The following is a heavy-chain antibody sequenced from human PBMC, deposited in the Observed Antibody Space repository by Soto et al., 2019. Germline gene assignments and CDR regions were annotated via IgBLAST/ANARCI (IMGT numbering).Heavy chain of an antibody. D-gene: IGHD2-8*01. CDR1: GYTFTSYD. J-gene: IGHJ6*02. CDR3: ARGSRDGFGCTNGVCYYLPHCYYRMDV. V-gene: IGHV1-8*01. Sequence: ASVKVSCKASGYTFTSYDINWVRQATGQGLEWMGWMNPNSGNTGYAQKFQGRVTMTRNTSISTAYMELSSLRSEDTAVYYCARGSRDGFGCTNGVCYYLPHCYYRMDVWGQGTTVTVSS. CDR2: MNPNSGNT.